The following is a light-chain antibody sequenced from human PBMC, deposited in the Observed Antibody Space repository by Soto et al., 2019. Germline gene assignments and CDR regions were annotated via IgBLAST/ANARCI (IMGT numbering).Light chain of an antibody. CDR3: QQYDYLPIT. J-gene: IGKJ5*01. V-gene: IGKV1-33*01. Sequence: DIQMTQSPSSLSASVGDRVSITCQASHDISNYLNWYQQKPGKAPKLLIYGASNLETGVPSRFSGSGSGTDFTFTISSLQPEDIATYYCQQYDYLPITFGQGTRLEI. CDR2: GAS. CDR1: HDISNY.